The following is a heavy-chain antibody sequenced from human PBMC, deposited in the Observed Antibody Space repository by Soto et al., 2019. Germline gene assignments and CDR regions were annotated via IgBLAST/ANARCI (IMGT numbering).Heavy chain of an antibody. CDR3: XXXLVVDYDIDY. Sequence: QVQLVQSGAEVKKPGSSVKVSCKASGGTFRSYTISWVRQAPGQGLEWMGRIIPILGIANYAQKFQGRVTXXADKSTSTAYMEXSXXRSEDTAVYYCXXXLVVDYDIDYWGQGTLVTVSS. V-gene: IGHV1-69*02. J-gene: IGHJ4*02. D-gene: IGHD2-15*01. CDR2: IIPILGIA. CDR1: GGTFRSYT.